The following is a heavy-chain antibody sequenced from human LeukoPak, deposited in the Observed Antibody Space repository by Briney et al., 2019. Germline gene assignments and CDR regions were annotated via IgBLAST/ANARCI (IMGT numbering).Heavy chain of an antibody. CDR2: IGGSGANT. D-gene: IGHD3-10*01. J-gene: IGHJ3*02. CDR1: GFTFPRYA. V-gene: IGHV3-23*01. CDR3: AKDPVRGEQAFDI. Sequence: GGSLRLSCVASGFTFPRYAMNWVRQAPGQGLEWVSGIGGSGANTYYAEYVKGRFTISRDNAKNTVYLQMNSLRAEDTAIYYCAKDPVRGEQAFDIWGQGTMVTVSS.